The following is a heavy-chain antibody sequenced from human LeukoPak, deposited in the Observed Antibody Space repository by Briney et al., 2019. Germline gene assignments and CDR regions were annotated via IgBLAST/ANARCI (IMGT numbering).Heavy chain of an antibody. Sequence: ASVKVSCKASGSTFSSYAISWVRQAPGQGLEWMGGIIPIFGTANYAQKFQGRVTITADESTSTAYMELSSLRSEDTAVYYCARTVAVTATPMYYFDYWGQGTLVTVSS. D-gene: IGHD2-21*02. V-gene: IGHV1-69*13. CDR1: GSTFSSYA. J-gene: IGHJ4*02. CDR3: ARTVAVTATPMYYFDY. CDR2: IIPIFGTA.